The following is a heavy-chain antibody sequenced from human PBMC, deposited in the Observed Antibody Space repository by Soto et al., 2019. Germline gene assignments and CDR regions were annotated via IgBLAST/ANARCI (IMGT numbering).Heavy chain of an antibody. CDR2: IKQDGSEK. V-gene: IGHV3-7*05. D-gene: IGHD3-22*01. CDR1: GFTFSSYW. Sequence: GSLRLSCAASGFTFSSYWMSLVRQAPGKGLEWVANIKQDGSEKYYVDSVKGRFTISRDNAKNSLYLQMNSLRAEDTAVYYCARVALDYYDSSGYYNFDYWGQGTLVTVSS. CDR3: ARVALDYYDSSGYYNFDY. J-gene: IGHJ4*02.